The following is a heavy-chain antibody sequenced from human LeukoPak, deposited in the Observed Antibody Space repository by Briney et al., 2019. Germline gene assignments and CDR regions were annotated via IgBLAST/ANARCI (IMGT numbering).Heavy chain of an antibody. Sequence: SETLSLTCAVYGGSFSGYYWSWIRQPPGKGLEWIGEINHSGSTNYNPSLKSRVTISVDTSKNQFSLKLSSVTAADTAVYYCARVRGGVVAALLDYWGQGTLVTVSS. J-gene: IGHJ4*02. D-gene: IGHD2-15*01. CDR1: GGSFSGYY. CDR2: INHSGST. CDR3: ARVRGGVVAALLDY. V-gene: IGHV4-34*01.